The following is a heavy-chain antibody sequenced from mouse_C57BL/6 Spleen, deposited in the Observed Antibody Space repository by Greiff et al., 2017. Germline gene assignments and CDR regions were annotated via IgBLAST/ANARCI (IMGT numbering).Heavy chain of an antibody. D-gene: IGHD2-4*01. V-gene: IGHV5-9-1*02. CDR2: ISSGGDYI. CDR3: TRGGNDYDYFDY. J-gene: IGHJ2*01. CDR1: GFTFSSYA. Sequence: EVKLVESGEGLVKPGGSLKLSCAASGFTFSSYAMSWVRQTPEKRLGWVAYISSGGDYIYYADTVKGRFTISRDNARNTLYLQMSSLKSEDTAMYYCTRGGNDYDYFDYWGQGTTLTVSS.